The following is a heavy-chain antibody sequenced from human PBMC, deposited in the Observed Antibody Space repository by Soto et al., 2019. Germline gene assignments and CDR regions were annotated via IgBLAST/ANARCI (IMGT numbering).Heavy chain of an antibody. CDR3: ARDQGRSITCQLDY. CDR1: GFTFSSYA. Sequence: PVGSLRLSCAASGFTFSSYAMHWVRQAPGKGLEWVAVISYDGSNKYYADSVKGRFTISRDNMLYLQMNSLRAEDTAVYYCARDQGRSITCQLDYWGQGTLVTVSS. D-gene: IGHD2-2*01. V-gene: IGHV3-30-3*01. J-gene: IGHJ4*02. CDR2: ISYDGSNK.